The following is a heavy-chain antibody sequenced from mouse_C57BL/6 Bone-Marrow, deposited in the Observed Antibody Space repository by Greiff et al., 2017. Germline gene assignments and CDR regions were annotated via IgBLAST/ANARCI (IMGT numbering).Heavy chain of an antibody. J-gene: IGHJ3*01. CDR2: IYPRSGNT. V-gene: IGHV1-81*01. D-gene: IGHD2-1*01. CDR3: AREGNYGNPWFAY. CDR1: GYTFTSYG. Sequence: VKLVESGAELARPGASVKLSCKASGYTFTSYGISWVKQRTGQGLEWIGEIYPRSGNTYYNEKFKGKATLTADKSSSTAYMELRSLTSEDSAVYFCAREGNYGNPWFAYWGQGTLVNVSA.